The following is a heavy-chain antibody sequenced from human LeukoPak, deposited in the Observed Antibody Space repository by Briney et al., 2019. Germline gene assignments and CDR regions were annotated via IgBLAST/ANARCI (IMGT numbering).Heavy chain of an antibody. J-gene: IGHJ4*02. CDR3: ARGVFSSSWYPPPYYFDY. D-gene: IGHD6-13*01. V-gene: IGHV4-39*07. CDR2: IYYSGST. Sequence: SETLSLTCTVSGGSISSSSYYRGWIRQPPGKGLEWIGSIYYSGSTYYNPSLKSRVTISVDTSKNQFSLKLSSVTAADTAVYYCARGVFSSSWYPPPYYFDYWGQGTLVTVSS. CDR1: GGSISSSSYY.